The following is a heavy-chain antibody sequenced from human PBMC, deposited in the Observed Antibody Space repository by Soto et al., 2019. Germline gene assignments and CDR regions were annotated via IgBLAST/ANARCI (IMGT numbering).Heavy chain of an antibody. CDR3: ARDFFVDALYSSSWYGPLHY. D-gene: IGHD6-13*01. J-gene: IGHJ4*02. Sequence: GGSLRLSCAASGFTFSSYGMHWVRQAPGKGLEWVAVIWYDGSNKYYADSVKGRFTISRDNSKNTLYLQMNSLRAEDTAVYYCARDFFVDALYSSSWYGPLHYWGQGTLVTVSS. CDR1: GFTFSSYG. V-gene: IGHV3-33*01. CDR2: IWYDGSNK.